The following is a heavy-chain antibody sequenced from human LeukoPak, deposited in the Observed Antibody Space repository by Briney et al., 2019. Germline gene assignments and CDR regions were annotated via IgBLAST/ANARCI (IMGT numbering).Heavy chain of an antibody. CDR1: GGSISIYY. CDR3: ARGIPRIDAFDI. J-gene: IGHJ3*02. D-gene: IGHD2-15*01. CDR2: IYYTGST. V-gene: IGHV4-59*12. Sequence: SETLSLTCTVSGGSISIYYWTWIRQPPGKGLEWIGYIYYTGSTYYNPSLKSRVTISLDTSKNQFSLKLTSVTAADTAVYYCARGIPRIDAFDIWGQGTMVTVSS.